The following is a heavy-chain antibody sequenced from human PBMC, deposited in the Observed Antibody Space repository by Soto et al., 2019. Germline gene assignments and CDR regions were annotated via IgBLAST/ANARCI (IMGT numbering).Heavy chain of an antibody. CDR1: GYTFTSYG. CDR2: ISAYNGNT. V-gene: IGHV1-18*04. J-gene: IGHJ5*02. Sequence: VKVSCKDSGYTFTSYGISWVRQAPGQGLEWMGWISAYNGNTNYAQKLQGRVTMTTDTSTSTAYMELRSLRSDDTAVYYCARGLRRVFWSGPNWFDPWGQGTLVTVSS. CDR3: ARGLRRVFWSGPNWFDP. D-gene: IGHD3-3*01.